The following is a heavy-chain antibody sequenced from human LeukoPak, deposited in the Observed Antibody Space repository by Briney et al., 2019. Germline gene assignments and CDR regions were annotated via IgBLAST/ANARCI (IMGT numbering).Heavy chain of an antibody. J-gene: IGHJ4*02. CDR3: ARDPGRSTGGDFDY. V-gene: IGHV3-23*01. Sequence: GGSLRLSCAASGFTFSTYAMSWVRQAPGQGLEGVSAINDRGGSTYYADSVKGRFTISRDNSKNTLYLQMTSLRAEDTAVYYCARDPGRSTGGDFDYWGQGTLVTVST. CDR2: INDRGGST. CDR1: GFTFSTYA. D-gene: IGHD4-17*01.